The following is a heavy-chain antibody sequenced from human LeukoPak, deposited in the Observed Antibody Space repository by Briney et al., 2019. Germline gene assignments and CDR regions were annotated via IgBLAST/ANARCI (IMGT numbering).Heavy chain of an antibody. J-gene: IGHJ6*02. CDR1: GGSISSGDYY. D-gene: IGHD3-3*01. V-gene: IGHV4-30-4*01. CDR3: ARDLSLGVVTTYGMDV. Sequence: SETLSLTCTVSGGSISSGDYYWRWIRQPPGKGLEWIGYIYYSGSTYYNPSLKSRVTIPVDTPKNQFSLKLSSVTAADTAVYYCARDLSLGVVTTYGMDVWGQGTTVTVSS. CDR2: IYYSGST.